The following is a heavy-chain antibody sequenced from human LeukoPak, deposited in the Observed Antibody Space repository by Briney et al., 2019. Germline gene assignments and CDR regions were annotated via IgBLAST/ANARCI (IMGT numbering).Heavy chain of an antibody. CDR2: ISAYNGNT. V-gene: IGHV1-18*01. CDR1: GYTFTSYG. Sequence: ASVKVSCKAPGYTFTSYGISWVRQAPGQGLEWMGWISAYNGNTNYAQKLQGRVTMTTDTSTSTAYMELRSLRSDDTAVYYCARFFASSGSPTWFDPWGQGTLVTVSS. J-gene: IGHJ5*02. D-gene: IGHD3-22*01. CDR3: ARFFASSGSPTWFDP.